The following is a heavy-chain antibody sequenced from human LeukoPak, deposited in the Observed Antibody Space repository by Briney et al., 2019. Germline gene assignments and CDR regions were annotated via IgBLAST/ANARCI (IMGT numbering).Heavy chain of an antibody. CDR1: AFTFSSYG. D-gene: IGHD2-21*02. CDR2: ISYDGSDK. CDR3: AKDISGGDCPDY. V-gene: IGHV3-30*18. Sequence: GGSLRLSCAAAAFTFSSYGMHWVRQAPGKGLEWVAVISYDGSDKYYADSVKGRFTISRDNSKNTLYLQMNGLRPEDTAVYYCAKDISGGDCPDYWGQGTLVTVSS. J-gene: IGHJ4*02.